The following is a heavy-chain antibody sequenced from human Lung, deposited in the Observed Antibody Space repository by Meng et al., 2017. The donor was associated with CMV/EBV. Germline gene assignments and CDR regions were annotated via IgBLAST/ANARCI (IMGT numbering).Heavy chain of an antibody. Sequence: SXAASGFTVSDYYVSWIRQAPGKGLEWLSYISSSGNTIHYADSVKGRFIISRDTPKNSVSLQMNGLRAEDTAVYYCVREDYGDYFFDTWGQGTVVTVSS. J-gene: IGHJ4*02. D-gene: IGHD4-17*01. CDR3: VREDYGDYFFDT. CDR1: GFTVSDYY. CDR2: ISSSGNTI. V-gene: IGHV3-11*01.